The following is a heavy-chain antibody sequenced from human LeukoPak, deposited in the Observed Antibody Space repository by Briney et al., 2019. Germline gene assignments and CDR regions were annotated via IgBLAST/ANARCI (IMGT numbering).Heavy chain of an antibody. CDR2: IYTSGSI. CDR3: AREAIFGVGGNWFDP. V-gene: IGHV4-4*07. Sequence: SETLSLTCTVSGVSISSYYWRWIRQPAGKGLEWIGRIYTSGSINDNPSLKSRVTISVDKSKNQFSLKLSSVTAADTAVYYCAREAIFGVGGNWFDPWGQGSLVTVSS. J-gene: IGHJ5*02. D-gene: IGHD3-3*01. CDR1: GVSISSYY.